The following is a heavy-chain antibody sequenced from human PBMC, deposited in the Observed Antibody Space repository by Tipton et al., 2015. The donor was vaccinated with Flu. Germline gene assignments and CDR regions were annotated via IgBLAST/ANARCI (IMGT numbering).Heavy chain of an antibody. Sequence: QVQLVQSGAEVKKPGASVKVSCKASGYTFTGYYMHWVRQAPGQGLEWMGRINPNSGGTNYAQKFQGRVTMTTDTSITTAYMELSSLRSDDTAVYYCAKTLDYCSGGTCTSHSYGVDVWGQGTTVTVSS. CDR2: INPNSGGT. CDR3: AKTLDYCSGGTCTSHSYGVDV. J-gene: IGHJ6*02. V-gene: IGHV1-2*06. D-gene: IGHD2-15*01. CDR1: GYTFTGYY.